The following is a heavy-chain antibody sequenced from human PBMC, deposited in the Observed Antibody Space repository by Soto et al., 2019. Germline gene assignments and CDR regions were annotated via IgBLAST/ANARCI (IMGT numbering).Heavy chain of an antibody. D-gene: IGHD2-2*01. CDR1: GGTFSSYA. Sequence: SVKVSCKASGGTFSSYAISWVRQAPGQGLEWMGGIIPIFGTANYAQKFQGRVTITADESTSTAYMELSSLRSEDTAVYYCARDFVPAAMDYYYYGMDVWGQGTTVTVSS. CDR3: ARDFVPAAMDYYYYGMDV. J-gene: IGHJ6*02. V-gene: IGHV1-69*13. CDR2: IIPIFGTA.